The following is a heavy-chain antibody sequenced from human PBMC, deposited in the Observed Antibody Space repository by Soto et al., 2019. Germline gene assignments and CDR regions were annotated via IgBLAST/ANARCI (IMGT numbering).Heavy chain of an antibody. D-gene: IGHD6-6*01. V-gene: IGHV3-33*01. J-gene: IGHJ6*02. CDR3: AREDRGIAARNYGMDV. CDR2: IWYDGSNK. Sequence: GGSLRLSCAASGFTFSSYGMHWVRQAPGKGLEWVAVIWYDGSNKYYADSVKGRLTISRDNSKNTLYLQMNSLRAEDTAVYYCAREDRGIAARNYGMDVWGQGTTVTVSS. CDR1: GFTFSSYG.